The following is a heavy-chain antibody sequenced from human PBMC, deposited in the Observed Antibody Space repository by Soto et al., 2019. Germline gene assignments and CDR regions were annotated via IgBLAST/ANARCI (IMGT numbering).Heavy chain of an antibody. V-gene: IGHV1-69*13. D-gene: IGHD5-12*01. CDR3: ALGGYDFSRPFDY. Sequence: SVKVSCKASGGTFSSYAISWVRQAPGQGLEWMGGIIPIFGTANYAQKFQGRVTITADESTSTAYMELSSLRSEDTAVYYCALGGYDFSRPFDYWGQGTLVTVSS. CDR1: GGTFSSYA. J-gene: IGHJ4*02. CDR2: IIPIFGTA.